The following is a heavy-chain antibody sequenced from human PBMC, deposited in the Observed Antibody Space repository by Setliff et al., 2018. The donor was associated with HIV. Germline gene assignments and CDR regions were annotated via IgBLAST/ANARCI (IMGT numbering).Heavy chain of an antibody. V-gene: IGHV1-2*02. CDR3: ARGSLLGYFDWLFPD. D-gene: IGHD3-9*01. Sequence: RASVKVSCKTSGYTFTAYYIHWVRQAPGQGLEWMGWINPNSGGTNYAQKFQGRVTMTRDTSISTAYMELSRLRSDDTAVYYCARGSLLGYFDWLFPDWGQGTLVTVSS. CDR1: GYTFTAYY. J-gene: IGHJ4*02. CDR2: INPNSGGT.